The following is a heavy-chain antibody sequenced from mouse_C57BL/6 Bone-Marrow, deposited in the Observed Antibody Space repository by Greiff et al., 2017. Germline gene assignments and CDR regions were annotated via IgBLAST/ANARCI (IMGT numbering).Heavy chain of an antibody. Sequence: DVMLVESGGGLVQPGESLKLSCETNEYEFPSHDMSWVRKTPEKRLELVAAINSDGGSTYYPDTMERRFIISRDNTKKTLYLQMSSLRSEDTALYYCARLGAHAVYYAMDYWGQGTSVTVSS. CDR1: EYEFPSHD. CDR3: ARLGAHAVYYAMDY. J-gene: IGHJ4*01. D-gene: IGHD1-3*01. CDR2: INSDGGST. V-gene: IGHV5-2*01.